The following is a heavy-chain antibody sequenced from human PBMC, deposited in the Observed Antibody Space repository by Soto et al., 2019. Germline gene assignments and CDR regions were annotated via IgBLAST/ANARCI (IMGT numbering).Heavy chain of an antibody. CDR2: INAGNGNT. CDR1: GYTFTSYA. V-gene: IGHV1-3*01. D-gene: IGHD6-19*01. Sequence: QVKLVQSGAEVKKPGASVKVSCKASGYTFTSYAMHWVRQAHGQRLEWMGWINAGNGNTKYSQKFQGRVTITRDTAASPAYRDLSSLRSEDTAVYYCARALWSGWYPNWFDPGGQGTLVTVSS. CDR3: ARALWSGWYPNWFDP. J-gene: IGHJ5*02.